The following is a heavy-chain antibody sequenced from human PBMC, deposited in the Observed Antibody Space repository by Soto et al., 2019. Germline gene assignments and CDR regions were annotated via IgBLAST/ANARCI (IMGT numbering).Heavy chain of an antibody. CDR2: IYYSGST. Sequence: PSETLSLTCTVSGVSISSYYWSWIRQPPGKGLEWIGYIYYSGSTNYNPSLKSRVTISVDTSKNQFSLRLSSVTAADTAVYYCARDYYGLDVWGKGTTVTVSS. V-gene: IGHV4-59*01. J-gene: IGHJ6*04. CDR1: GVSISSYY. CDR3: ARDYYGLDV.